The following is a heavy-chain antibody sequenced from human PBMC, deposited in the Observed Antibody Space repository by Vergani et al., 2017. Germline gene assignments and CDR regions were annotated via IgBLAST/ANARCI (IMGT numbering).Heavy chain of an antibody. D-gene: IGHD6-13*01. V-gene: IGHV3-9*01. CDR3: AKGGGPAAAGTGYYYYMDV. J-gene: IGHJ6*03. Sequence: EVQLVESGGGLVQPGRSLRLSCAASGFTFDDYAMHWVRQAPGKGLEWVSGISWNSGSIGYADSVKGRFTISRDNAKNSLYLQMNSLRAEDTALYYCAKGGGPAAAGTGYYYYMDVWGKGTTVTVSS. CDR1: GFTFDDYA. CDR2: ISWNSGSI.